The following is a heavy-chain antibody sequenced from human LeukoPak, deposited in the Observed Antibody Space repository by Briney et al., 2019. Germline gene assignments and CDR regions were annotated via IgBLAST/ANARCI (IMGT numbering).Heavy chain of an antibody. CDR2: IVEDGSET. CDR3: ARDPTRRFDL. V-gene: IGHV3-7*01. CDR1: GFTFSSYW. Sequence: GGSLRLSCATSGFTFSSYWMTWVRQAPGKGLEWVASIVEDGSETYYLDSVKGRFTFSRDNAKNSLYLQMNGLRGEDTAVYYCARDPTRRFDLWGQGTLVTVFS. J-gene: IGHJ4*02.